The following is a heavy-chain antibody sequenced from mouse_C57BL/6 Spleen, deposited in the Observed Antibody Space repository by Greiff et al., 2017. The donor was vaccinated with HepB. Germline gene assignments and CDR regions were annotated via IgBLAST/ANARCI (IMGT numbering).Heavy chain of an antibody. CDR1: GYSITSGYY. V-gene: IGHV3-6*01. CDR3: ARGFITSVVDGFDY. Sequence: ESGPGLVKPSQSLSLTCSVTGYSITSGYYWNWIRQFPGNKLEWMGYISDDGSNTYNPSLKNRSPITRDTSKNQFFLKLNSVTTEDTATYYCARGFITSVVDGFDYWGQGTTLAVSS. CDR2: ISDDGSN. J-gene: IGHJ2*01. D-gene: IGHD1-1*01.